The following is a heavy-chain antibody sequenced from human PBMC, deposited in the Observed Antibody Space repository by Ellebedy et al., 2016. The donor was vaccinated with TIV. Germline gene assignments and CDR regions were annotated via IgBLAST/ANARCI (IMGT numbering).Heavy chain of an antibody. CDR1: GGSISGSSSY. Sequence: SETLSLXCTVSGGSISGSSSYWARIRQPPGKGLEWLGSIHFSGTTFYRPSLKSRFTISVDTSKNQFSLNVNSVTAADTTLYYCVRTEGRRFDYWGQGTLVAVSS. J-gene: IGHJ4*02. CDR2: IHFSGTT. CDR3: VRTEGRRFDY. V-gene: IGHV4-39*01.